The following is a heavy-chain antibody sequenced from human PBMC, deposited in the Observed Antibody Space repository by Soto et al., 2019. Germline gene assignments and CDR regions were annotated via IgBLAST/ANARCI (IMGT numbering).Heavy chain of an antibody. D-gene: IGHD2-15*01. CDR3: ASDGAMNTVVYCYYYGMDV. V-gene: IGHV1-69*01. J-gene: IGHJ6*02. CDR2: LVPIFGTA. Sequence: QVQLVQSGAEVKKPGSSVKVSCKASGGTFSSYAISWVRQAPGQGLEWMGGLVPIFGTANYAQKFQGSVKIAADESTRPAYMELRSLRCGVTAVYYCASDGAMNTVVYCYYYGMDVWGQGTTVTVSS. CDR1: GGTFSSYA.